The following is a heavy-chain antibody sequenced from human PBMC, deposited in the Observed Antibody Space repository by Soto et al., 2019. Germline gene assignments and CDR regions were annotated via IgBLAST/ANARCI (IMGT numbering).Heavy chain of an antibody. CDR2: IYYSGST. V-gene: IGHV4-31*03. CDR3: ARKKGYSYGPHYFDY. J-gene: IGHJ4*02. Sequence: QVQLQESGPGLVKPSQTLSLTCTVSGGSISSGGYYWSWIRQHPGKGLEWIGNIYYSGSTFYNPSLKSRVTISVDTSKNQFSLKLSSVTAADTAVYFCARKKGYSYGPHYFDYWGQGTLVTVSS. CDR1: GGSISSGGYY. D-gene: IGHD5-18*01.